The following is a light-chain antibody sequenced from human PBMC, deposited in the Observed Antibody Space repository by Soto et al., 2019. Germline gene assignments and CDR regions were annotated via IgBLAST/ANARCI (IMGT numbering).Light chain of an antibody. CDR1: QSVGRDY. CDR2: RAS. V-gene: IGKV3-15*01. CDR3: QQYNSWPIT. J-gene: IGKJ5*01. Sequence: DIVLTQSPATLFLSPGERATLSCRASQSVGRDYLAWYQQKPGQGPRLLVYRASTRTLGIPARFSGSESGTEFTLTISSLQSEDFAVYYCQQYNSWPITFGQGTRLEIK.